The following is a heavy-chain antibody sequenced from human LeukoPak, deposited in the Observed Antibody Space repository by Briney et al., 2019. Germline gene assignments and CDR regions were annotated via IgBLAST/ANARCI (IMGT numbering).Heavy chain of an antibody. CDR3: AKGLKPGYYYYMDV. V-gene: IGHV3-20*04. J-gene: IGHJ6*03. Sequence: GGSLRLSCAASGFTFDDYGMSWVRQGPGKGLEWVSGINWNGGSTGYADSVKGRFTISRDSKNSLYLQMNSLRTEDTALYYCAKGLKPGYYYYMDVWGKGTTVTVSS. CDR1: GFTFDDYG. CDR2: INWNGGST.